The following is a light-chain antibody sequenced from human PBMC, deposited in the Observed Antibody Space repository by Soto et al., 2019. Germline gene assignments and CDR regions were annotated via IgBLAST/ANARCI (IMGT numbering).Light chain of an antibody. CDR2: AAS. Sequence: EIVLTQSPGTLSFSPVESATLSCRASQSVRSSYLAWYQQTPGQTPRLLIYAASSRATGIPDRISGSGSGTDFTLTISRLETEDFAVYFCHHYGRTPTFGQGTRLEI. V-gene: IGKV3-20*01. J-gene: IGKJ5*01. CDR1: QSVRSSY. CDR3: HHYGRTPT.